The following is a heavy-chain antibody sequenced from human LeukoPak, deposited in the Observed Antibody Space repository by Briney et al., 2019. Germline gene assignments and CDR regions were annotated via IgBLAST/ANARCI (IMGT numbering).Heavy chain of an antibody. J-gene: IGHJ4*02. V-gene: IGHV3-11*01. CDR3: ARDHRIAVAGTGFDY. CDR1: GFTFSDYY. D-gene: IGHD6-19*01. Sequence: GGSLRLSCAASGFTFSDYYMSWIRQAPGKGLERGSYISSSGSTIYSADSVKARFTISRDNAKNSLNLQINSLRAEDTAVYYCARDHRIAVAGTGFDYWGQGTLVTVSS. CDR2: ISSSGSTI.